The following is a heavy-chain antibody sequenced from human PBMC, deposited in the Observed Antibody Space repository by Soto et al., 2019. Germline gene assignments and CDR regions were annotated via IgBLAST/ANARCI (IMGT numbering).Heavy chain of an antibody. CDR2: ISYDGSNK. D-gene: IGHD1-26*01. J-gene: IGHJ4*02. V-gene: IGHV3-30*18. Sequence: QVQLVESGGGVVQPGRSLRLSCAASGFTFSSYGMHWVRQATDKGLEWVAVISYDGSNKYYADSVKGRFTISRDNSKNTLYLQMNSLRAEDTAVCYCAQDVEVGATADWGQGTLVTVSS. CDR1: GFTFSSYG. CDR3: AQDVEVGATAD.